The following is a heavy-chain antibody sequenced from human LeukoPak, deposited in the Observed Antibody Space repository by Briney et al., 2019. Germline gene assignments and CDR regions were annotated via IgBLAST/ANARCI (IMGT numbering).Heavy chain of an antibody. CDR2: INPNSGGT. CDR3: ARARPNGLLRAQDGDFDY. CDR1: GYSFTGYY. Sequence: ASVKVSCKASGYSFTGYYMHWVRQAPGQGLEWMGWINPNSGGTNYAQKFQGRVTMTRDTPISTAYMELSRLRSDDTAVYYCARARPNGLLRAQDGDFDYWGQGTLVTVSS. J-gene: IGHJ4*02. D-gene: IGHD3-22*01. V-gene: IGHV1-2*02.